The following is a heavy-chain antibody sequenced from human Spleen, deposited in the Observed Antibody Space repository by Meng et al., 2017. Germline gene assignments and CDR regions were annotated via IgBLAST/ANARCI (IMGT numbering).Heavy chain of an antibody. V-gene: IGHV3-21*01. Sequence: GGSLRLSCAASGFPFSSFWMTWVRQAPGKGLAWVSCISSGSHYIYYSDSVKGRFTIARDNAKKSLYLQMIRLRAEDTAVYYCARDPYENSGHYYFGAFDIWGQGTVVTVSS. D-gene: IGHD3-22*01. J-gene: IGHJ3*02. CDR2: ISSGSHYI. CDR3: ARDPYENSGHYYFGAFDI. CDR1: GFPFSSFW.